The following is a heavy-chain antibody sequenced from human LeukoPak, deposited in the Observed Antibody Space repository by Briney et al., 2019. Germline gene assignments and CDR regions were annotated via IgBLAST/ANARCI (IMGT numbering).Heavy chain of an antibody. V-gene: IGHV2-26*01. D-gene: IGHD3-22*01. Sequence: SAHVLAKTTETLTLTGTVAGFPLSYARMRLGWIREPPGKALERVAPNYSHDEKSYSTYLKSRLTISKDPSKSQLVLTMTNMDPVDTATYYCARSRYYYDSSGYYYLFDAFDIWGQGTMVTVSS. J-gene: IGHJ3*02. CDR2: NYSHDEK. CDR1: GFPLSYARMR. CDR3: ARSRYYYDSSGYYYLFDAFDI.